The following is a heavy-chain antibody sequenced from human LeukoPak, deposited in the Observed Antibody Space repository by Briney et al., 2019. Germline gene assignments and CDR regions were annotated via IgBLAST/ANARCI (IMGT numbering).Heavy chain of an antibody. CDR3: ARGFGEPPPLYYYYGMDV. CDR2: IYYSGST. D-gene: IGHD3-10*01. Sequence: SETLSLTCTVSGGSVSSGSYYWSWIRQPPGTGLEWIGYIYYSGSTNYNPSLKSRVTISVDTSKNQFSLKLSSVTAADTAVYYCARGFGEPPPLYYYYGMDVWGQGTTVTVSS. V-gene: IGHV4-61*01. J-gene: IGHJ6*02. CDR1: GGSVSSGSYY.